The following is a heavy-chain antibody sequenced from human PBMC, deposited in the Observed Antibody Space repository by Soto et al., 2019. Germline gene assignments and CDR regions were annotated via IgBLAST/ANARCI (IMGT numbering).Heavy chain of an antibody. Sequence: QVQLVESGGGVVQPGRSLRLSCAASGFTFSSYGMHWVRQAPGKGLEWVAIIWYDGSNEYYADSVKGRFTISRDNSLNTLDLQMNSLRAEDTAVYYCAKDGVSRSWPLLGYWGPGTLVTVSS. D-gene: IGHD6-13*01. CDR1: GFTFSSYG. J-gene: IGHJ4*02. V-gene: IGHV3-33*06. CDR2: IWYDGSNE. CDR3: AKDGVSRSWPLLGY.